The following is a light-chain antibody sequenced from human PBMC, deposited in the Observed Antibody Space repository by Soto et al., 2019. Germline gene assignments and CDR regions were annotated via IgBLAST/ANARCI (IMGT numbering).Light chain of an antibody. CDR3: QQSYSTPRT. V-gene: IGKV1-39*01. CDR1: QSISSY. CDR2: AAS. J-gene: IGKJ1*01. Sequence: DSQIILSPSSLSACVGDRVTITCRASQSISSYLNWYQQKPGKAPKLLIYAASSLQSGVPSRFSGSGSGTDFTLTISSLQPEDFATYYCQQSYSTPRTFGQGTKVDIK.